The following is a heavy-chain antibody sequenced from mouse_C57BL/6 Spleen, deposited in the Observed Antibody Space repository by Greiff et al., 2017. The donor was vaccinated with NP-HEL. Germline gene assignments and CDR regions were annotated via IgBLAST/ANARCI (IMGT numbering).Heavy chain of an antibody. CDR1: GYTFTSYG. Sequence: LVESGAELARPGASVKLSCKASGYTFTSYGISWVKQRTGQGLEWIGEIYPRSGNTYYNEKFKGKATLTADKSSSTAYMELRSLTSEDSAVYFCARWTYYDYDAYYFDYWGQGTTLTVSS. V-gene: IGHV1-81*01. D-gene: IGHD2-4*01. CDR2: IYPRSGNT. J-gene: IGHJ2*01. CDR3: ARWTYYDYDAYYFDY.